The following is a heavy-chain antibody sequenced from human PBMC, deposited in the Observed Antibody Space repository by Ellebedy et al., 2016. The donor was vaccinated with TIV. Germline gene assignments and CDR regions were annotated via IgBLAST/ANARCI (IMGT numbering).Heavy chain of an antibody. Sequence: GGSLRLSXAASGFTFSSYAMSWVRQAPGKGLEWVSAISGSGGSTYYADSVKGRFTISRDNSKNTLYLQMNSLRAEDTAVYYCAKDPPYSSGWYPRDYWGQGTLVTVSS. V-gene: IGHV3-23*01. CDR1: GFTFSSYA. CDR3: AKDPPYSSGWYPRDY. D-gene: IGHD6-19*01. CDR2: ISGSGGST. J-gene: IGHJ4*02.